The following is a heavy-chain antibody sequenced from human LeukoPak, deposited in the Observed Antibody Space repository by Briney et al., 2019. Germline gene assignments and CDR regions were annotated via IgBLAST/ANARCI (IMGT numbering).Heavy chain of an antibody. V-gene: IGHV2-5*02. D-gene: IGHD6-13*01. CDR3: AHRREYSSAWYWANFDY. J-gene: IGHJ4*02. Sequence: SGPTLVNPTQTLTLTCTFSGFSLITNGVGVGWIRQPPGEALEWLALIYWDDDKRYSPSLRNRLTTTKDTSKNQVVLTLTNMDPVDTATYYCAHRREYSSAWYWANFDYWGQGTLVTVSS. CDR2: IYWDDDK. CDR1: GFSLITNGVG.